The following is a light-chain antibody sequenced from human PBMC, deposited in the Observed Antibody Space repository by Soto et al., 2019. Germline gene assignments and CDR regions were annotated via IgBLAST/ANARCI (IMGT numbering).Light chain of an antibody. V-gene: IGKV3-15*01. CDR2: GAS. J-gene: IGKJ1*01. Sequence: EIVMTQSPGTLSLSPGERATLSCRASQSVSRNLAWYQQKPGQPPRLLIYGASTRATGIPARFSGSGSGTEFTLTIGSLQSEDFAVYYCHYYNNWPSWTFGQGTKVEVK. CDR3: HYYNNWPSWT. CDR1: QSVSRN.